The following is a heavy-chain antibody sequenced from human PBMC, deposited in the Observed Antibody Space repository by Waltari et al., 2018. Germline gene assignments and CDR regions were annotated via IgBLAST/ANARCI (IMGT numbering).Heavy chain of an antibody. Sequence: EVQLVASGGGLVQPGGSRRLSCAASGFTFSSYWMNWVRQAPGEGRGWVANIKQDGSEKYYVDSVKGRFTISRDNAKNSLYLQMNSLRAADTAVYYCARGPHAYGDYNYYYYYGMDVWGQGTTVTVSS. CDR3: ARGPHAYGDYNYYYYYGMDV. CDR2: IKQDGSEK. CDR1: GFTFSSYW. D-gene: IGHD4-17*01. J-gene: IGHJ6*02. V-gene: IGHV3-7*01.